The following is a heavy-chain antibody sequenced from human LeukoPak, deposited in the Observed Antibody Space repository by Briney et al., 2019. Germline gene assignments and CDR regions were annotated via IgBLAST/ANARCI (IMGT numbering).Heavy chain of an antibody. CDR2: ISGSGGST. D-gene: IGHD5-18*01. J-gene: IGHJ4*02. V-gene: IGHV3-23*01. CDR3: ARGGYNYAPNFDY. Sequence: GGSLRLSCAASGLTFSSYVMSWVRQAPGKGLEWVLAISGSGGSTPNAVSVKGRFTISRDNSKNTLYLQMNSLRAEDTAVYYCARGGYNYAPNFDYWGQGTLVTVSS. CDR1: GLTFSSYV.